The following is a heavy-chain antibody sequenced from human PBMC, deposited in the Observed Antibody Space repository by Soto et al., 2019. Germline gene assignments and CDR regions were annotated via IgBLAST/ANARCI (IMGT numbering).Heavy chain of an antibody. D-gene: IGHD6-13*01. V-gene: IGHV2-5*02. CDR3: AHRRIAMTQNWFDP. CDR2: IYWDDDK. Sequence: QITLKESGPTLVKPTQTLTLTCTFSGFPLSASGVGVGWIRQPPGKALEWLALIYWDDDKRYSPSLKSRLTITKDTSKKQVVLTMTNMDPADTATYYCAHRRIAMTQNWFDPWGQGTLVTVSS. CDR1: GFPLSASGVG. J-gene: IGHJ5*02.